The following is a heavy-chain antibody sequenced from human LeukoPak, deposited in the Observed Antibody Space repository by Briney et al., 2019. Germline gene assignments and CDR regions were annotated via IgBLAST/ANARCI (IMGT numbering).Heavy chain of an antibody. Sequence: GRSLRLSCAASGFTFSSYSMNWVRQAPGKGLEWVSYISSSSSTIYYADSVKGRFTISRDNAKNSLYLQMNSLRAEDTAVYYCARSLPSIVVVPAATEGDYWGQGTLVTASS. V-gene: IGHV3-48*01. CDR3: ARSLPSIVVVPAATEGDY. J-gene: IGHJ4*02. CDR2: ISSSSSTI. CDR1: GFTFSSYS. D-gene: IGHD2-2*01.